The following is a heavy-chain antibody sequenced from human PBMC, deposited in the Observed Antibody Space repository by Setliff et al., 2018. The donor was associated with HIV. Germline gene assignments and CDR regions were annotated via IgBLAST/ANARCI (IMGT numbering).Heavy chain of an antibody. CDR3: SRDQGANYYSSGIEH. CDR1: GFTFSSYS. CDR2: ISSSSSYI. V-gene: IGHV3-21*01. J-gene: IGHJ1*01. D-gene: IGHD3-10*01. Sequence: PGGSLRLSCAASGFTFSSYSMNWVRQAPGKGLEWVSTISSSSSYIYYADSVKGRFSISRDNAKNTLYLHMNSLRSEEPAVYYCSRDQGANYYSSGIEHWGQGTLVTVSS.